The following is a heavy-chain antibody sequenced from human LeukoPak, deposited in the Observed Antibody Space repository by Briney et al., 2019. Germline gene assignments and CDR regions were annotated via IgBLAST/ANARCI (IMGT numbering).Heavy chain of an antibody. CDR1: GFTFSSYA. CDR3: ARESTYDSSGYYYRHTYDY. J-gene: IGHJ4*02. D-gene: IGHD3-22*01. V-gene: IGHV3-23*01. CDR2: ISGSGGST. Sequence: GGSLRLSCAASGFTFSSYAMSWVRQAPGKGLEWVSTISGSGGSTYYADSVKGRFTISRDNSKNTLYLQMNSLRAEDTAVYYCARESTYDSSGYYYRHTYDYWGQGTLVTVSS.